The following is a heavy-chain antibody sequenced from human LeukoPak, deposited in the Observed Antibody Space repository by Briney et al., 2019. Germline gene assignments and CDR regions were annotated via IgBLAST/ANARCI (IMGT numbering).Heavy chain of an antibody. J-gene: IGHJ4*02. V-gene: IGHV3-7*01. D-gene: IGHD1-26*01. Sequence: GGSLRLSCAAPGFTFSSYWMSWVRQAPGKGLEWVANIKQDGSEKYYVDSVKGRFTISRDNAKNSLYLQMNSLRAEDTAVYYCARLEWELYTNWGQGTLVTVSS. CDR1: GFTFSSYW. CDR2: IKQDGSEK. CDR3: ARLEWELYTN.